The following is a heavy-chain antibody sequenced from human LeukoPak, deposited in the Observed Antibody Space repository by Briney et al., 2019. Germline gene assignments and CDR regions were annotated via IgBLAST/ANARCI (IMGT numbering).Heavy chain of an antibody. CDR2: IYSGGST. Sequence: SGGSLRLSCAASGFTVSSNYMSWVRQAPGKGLEWVSVIYSGGSTYYADSVKGRFTISRDNAKNSLYLQMNSLRAEDTAVYYCARDKSAYSPTGWFDPWGQGTLVTVSS. CDR3: ARDKSAYSPTGWFDP. CDR1: GFTVSSNY. J-gene: IGHJ5*02. V-gene: IGHV3-53*01. D-gene: IGHD3-3*01.